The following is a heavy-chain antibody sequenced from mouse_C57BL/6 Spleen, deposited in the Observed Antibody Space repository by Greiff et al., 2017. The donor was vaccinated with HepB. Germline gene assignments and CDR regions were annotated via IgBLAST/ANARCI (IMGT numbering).Heavy chain of an antibody. CDR3: ARPRITTVVATGYFDV. V-gene: IGHV1-81*01. CDR1: GYTFTSYG. CDR2: IYPRSGNT. J-gene: IGHJ1*03. D-gene: IGHD1-1*01. Sequence: LQQSGAELARPGASVKLSCKASGYTFTSYGISWVKQRTGQGLEWIGEIYPRSGNTYYNEKFKGKATLTADKSSSTAYMELRSLTSEDSAVYFCARPRITTVVATGYFDVWGTGTTVTVSS.